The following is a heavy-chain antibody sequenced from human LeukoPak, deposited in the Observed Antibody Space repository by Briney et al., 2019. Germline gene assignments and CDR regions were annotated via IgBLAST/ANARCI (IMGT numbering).Heavy chain of an antibody. Sequence: GGSLRLSCAAFGFTFSSYAMSWVRQAPGKGLEWVSAISGSGGSTYYADSVKGRFTISRDNSKNTLYLQMNSLRAEDTAVYYCAKASAAVSLIYYFDYWGQGTLVTVSS. CDR3: AKASAAVSLIYYFDY. D-gene: IGHD2-15*01. J-gene: IGHJ4*02. CDR2: ISGSGGST. CDR1: GFTFSSYA. V-gene: IGHV3-23*01.